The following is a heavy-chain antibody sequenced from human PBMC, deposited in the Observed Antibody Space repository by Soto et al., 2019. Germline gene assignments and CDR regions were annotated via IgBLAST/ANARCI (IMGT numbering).Heavy chain of an antibody. V-gene: IGHV3-21*01. J-gene: IGHJ5*02. Sequence: EVQLVESGGGLVKPGGSLRLSCAASGLTFSSYSMNWVRQAPGKGLEWVSSISSGDSYIYYADSVRGRFTISRDNAENSLYLQMNSLRVEDTAVYYCVASPELTCFMRPWGQGTLVTVSS. CDR3: VASPELTCFMRP. D-gene: IGHD3-10*01. CDR2: ISSGDSYI. CDR1: GLTFSSYS.